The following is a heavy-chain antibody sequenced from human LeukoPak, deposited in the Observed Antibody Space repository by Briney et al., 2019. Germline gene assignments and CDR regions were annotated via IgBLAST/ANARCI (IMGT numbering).Heavy chain of an antibody. J-gene: IGHJ4*02. V-gene: IGHV4-61*01. D-gene: IGHD2-8*01. CDR3: ALNGDS. CDR2: IHHSGST. Sequence: SETLSPTCTVSGGSLRGDNYSWTWIRQPPGRGLEWIGNIHHSGSTNYNPSLKSRVTISVDTSKNQFSLRLSSVTAADTAMYYCALNGDSWGQGNLVTVSS. CDR1: GGSLRGDNYS.